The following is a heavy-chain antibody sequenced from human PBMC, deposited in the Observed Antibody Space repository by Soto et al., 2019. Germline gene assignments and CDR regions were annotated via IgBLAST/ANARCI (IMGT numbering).Heavy chain of an antibody. CDR3: ARLXTPQRIAAAGARGWFDP. CDR1: GYSFTIYW. D-gene: IGHD6-13*01. Sequence: PGESLKISCKGSGYSFTIYWIGWVRQMPGKGLEWMGIIYPGDSDTRYSPSFQGQVTISADKSISTAYLQWSSLKASDTAMYYCARLXTPQRIAAAGARGWFDPWGQGTLVTVSS. CDR2: IYPGDSDT. J-gene: IGHJ5*02. V-gene: IGHV5-51*01.